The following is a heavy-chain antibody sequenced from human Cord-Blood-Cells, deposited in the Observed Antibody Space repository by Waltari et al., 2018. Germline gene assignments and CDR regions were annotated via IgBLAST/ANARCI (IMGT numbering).Heavy chain of an antibody. CDR2: IYYSAST. CDR3: ARQNIEYSSSFFDY. CDR1: GGSIRSSSYY. D-gene: IGHD6-6*01. J-gene: IGHJ4*02. Sequence: QLQLQESGPGLVKPSETLSLTCTVPGGSIRSSSYYWGWFRQPPGKGLEWIGSIYYSASTYYNPSLKSRVTISVDTSKNQFSLKLSSVTAADTAVYYCARQNIEYSSSFFDYWGQGTLVTVSS. V-gene: IGHV4-39*01.